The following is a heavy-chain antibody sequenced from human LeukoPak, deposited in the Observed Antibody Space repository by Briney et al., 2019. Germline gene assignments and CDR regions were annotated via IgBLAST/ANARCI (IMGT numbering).Heavy chain of an antibody. CDR1: GGSFSGYY. CDR3: ARGRKYYYGSGSFSNGLDH. Sequence: SETLSLICAVYGGSFSGYYWSWIRQPPGKGLEWIGEINHSGSTNYNPSLKSRVTISVDTSKNQFSLKLSTVTAADTAVYYCARGRKYYYGSGSFSNGLDHWGQGTLVTVSS. CDR2: INHSGST. V-gene: IGHV4-34*01. J-gene: IGHJ5*02. D-gene: IGHD3-10*01.